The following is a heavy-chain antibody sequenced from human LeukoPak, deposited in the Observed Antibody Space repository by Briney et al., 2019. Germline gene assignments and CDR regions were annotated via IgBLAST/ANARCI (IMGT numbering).Heavy chain of an antibody. CDR2: INPNGGGT. CDR3: TRDGGQHLGVLNY. V-gene: IGHV1-2*02. D-gene: IGHD2-2*01. Sequence: GASVKVSCKTSGYIFTAYYIHWVRQAPGQGLEWMGWINPNGGGTNYPQKFQGRVTMTRDTSISAAYMEPTRLRSDGTAVYYCTRDGGQHLGVLNYWGQGTQVIVSS. J-gene: IGHJ4*02. CDR1: GYIFTAYY.